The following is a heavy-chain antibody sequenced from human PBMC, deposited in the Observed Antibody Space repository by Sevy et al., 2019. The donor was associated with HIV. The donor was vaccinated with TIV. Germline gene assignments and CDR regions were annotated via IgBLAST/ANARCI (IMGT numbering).Heavy chain of an antibody. D-gene: IGHD5-18*01. CDR3: ARVRYNYGSYYFDY. CDR2: ISSGGSHI. V-gene: IGHV3-11*01. J-gene: IGHJ4*02. CDR1: IFTFSDYY. Sequence: GGSLRLSCAAYIFTFSDYYMTWIRQAPGKGLECVSHISSGGSHIHYADSVKGRFTISRDNAKKSLYLQMNSLTAEDTAVYYCARVRYNYGSYYFDYWGQRTLVTVSS.